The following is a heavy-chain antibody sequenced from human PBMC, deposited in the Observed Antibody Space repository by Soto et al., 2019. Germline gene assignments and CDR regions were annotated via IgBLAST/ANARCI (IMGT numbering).Heavy chain of an antibody. D-gene: IGHD3-16*01. Sequence: QVQLVESGGGVDQPGTSLRVSCVGSGFTFRSYVIHWVRQAPGKGLEWVALTSYDGSDKYYGDSVRGRFTISRDNSRNTVDLQMDNLRLEDTALYYCARWGTTGGLDVWGQGTLVSV. V-gene: IGHV3-30*19. CDR2: TSYDGSDK. CDR1: GFTFRSYV. CDR3: ARWGTTGGLDV. J-gene: IGHJ1*01.